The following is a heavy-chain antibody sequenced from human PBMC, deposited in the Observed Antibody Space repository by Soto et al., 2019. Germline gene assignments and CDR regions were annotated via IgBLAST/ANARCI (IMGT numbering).Heavy chain of an antibody. CDR1: GLTLNGAW. V-gene: IGHV3-15*07. CDR2: VKSKVNCETV. Sequence: DVQLVESGGGLVQPGGSLGLSCATSGLTLNGAWMNWVRQAPGKGLEWVGRVKSKVNCETVDYAAPVKGRATISRDDSTHTLHLQMNSLKTENTAMYYCSADLPIWGAYAFDYWGQGNPVTVSS. CDR3: SADLPIWGAYAFDY. J-gene: IGHJ4*02. D-gene: IGHD3-16*01.